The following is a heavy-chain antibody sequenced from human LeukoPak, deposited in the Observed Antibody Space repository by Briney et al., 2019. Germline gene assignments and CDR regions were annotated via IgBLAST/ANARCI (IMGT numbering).Heavy chain of an antibody. CDR1: GVSISSDY. D-gene: IGHD1-26*01. V-gene: IGHV4-59*08. CDR3: ARLAAISGSDYPDD. Sequence: SETLSLTCTVSGVSISSDYWSWIRQPPGKGLEWIGYIFYSGNTIYNPSLRSRVTISADTSKNHFSLRLRSVTAADTAVYYCARLAAISGSDYPDDWGQGTLATVSS. CDR2: IFYSGNT. J-gene: IGHJ4*02.